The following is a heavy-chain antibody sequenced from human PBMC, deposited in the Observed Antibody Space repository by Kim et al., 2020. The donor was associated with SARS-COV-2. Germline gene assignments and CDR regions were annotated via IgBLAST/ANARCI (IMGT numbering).Heavy chain of an antibody. V-gene: IGHV3-53*01. CDR3: ASGSPYCSGGSCYGGHFDY. J-gene: IGHJ4*02. CDR1: GFTVSSNY. D-gene: IGHD2-15*01. CDR2: IYSGGST. Sequence: GGSLRLSCAASGFTVSSNYMSWVRQAPGKGLEWVSVIYSGGSTYYADSVKGRFTISRDNSKNTLYLQMNSLRAEDTAVNYCASGSPYCSGGSCYGGHFDYWGQGTLVTVSS.